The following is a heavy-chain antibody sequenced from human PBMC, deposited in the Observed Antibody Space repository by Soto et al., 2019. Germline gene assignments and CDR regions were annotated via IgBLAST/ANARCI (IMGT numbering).Heavy chain of an antibody. CDR3: ARDLWVGDTSDY. V-gene: IGHV3-11*01. CDR2: ISSSGSTI. J-gene: IGHJ4*02. CDR1: GFTFSAYY. D-gene: IGHD1-26*01. Sequence: QVQLVESGGGLVKPGGSLRLSCAASGFTFSAYYMRWIRQAPGKGLEWVSYISSSGSTIYYADSVKGGFTIPRDNAKNSRYMQINSLSAEDTAVYYCARDLWVGDTSDYWGQEALVTVSS.